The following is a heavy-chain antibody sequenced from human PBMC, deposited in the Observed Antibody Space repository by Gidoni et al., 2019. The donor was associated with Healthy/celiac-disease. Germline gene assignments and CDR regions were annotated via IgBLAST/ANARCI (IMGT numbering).Heavy chain of an antibody. V-gene: IGHV3-21*01. CDR2: ISSSRSYI. CDR1: GLTLGSYS. D-gene: IGHD2-15*01. Sequence: EVQLVESGGGLVKPGGSLRLSCAASGLTLGSYSRNWVRQAPGKGLGWVASISSSRSYIYYADSVKGRFTIARDNAKNSLYLQMNSLRAEDKAVYYCARDRGNYYYGMDVWGQGTTVTVSS. J-gene: IGHJ6*02. CDR3: ARDRGNYYYGMDV.